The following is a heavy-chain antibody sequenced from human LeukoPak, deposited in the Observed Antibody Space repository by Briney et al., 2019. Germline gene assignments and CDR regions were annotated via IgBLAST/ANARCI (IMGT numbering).Heavy chain of an antibody. Sequence: GASVKVSCKASGYTFTSYGISWVRQAPGQGLEWMGWISAYNGNTNYAQKLQGRVTMTTDTSTSTAYMELRSLRSDDTAVYYCARDQTLGIAAADPFDYWGQGTLVTVSS. J-gene: IGHJ4*02. CDR3: ARDQTLGIAAADPFDY. V-gene: IGHV1-18*01. CDR1: GYTFTSYG. D-gene: IGHD6-13*01. CDR2: ISAYNGNT.